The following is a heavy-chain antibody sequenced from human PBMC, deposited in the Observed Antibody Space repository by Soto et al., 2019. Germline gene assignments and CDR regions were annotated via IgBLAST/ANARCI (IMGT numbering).Heavy chain of an antibody. V-gene: IGHV4-34*01. CDR2: INHSGST. CDR3: ARESLRSIAARPSAFYYYYGMDV. CDR1: GGSFGGYY. Sequence: SETLSLTCAVYGGSFGGYYWSWIRQPPGKGLEWMGEINHSGSTNYNPSLKGRVTISVDTSKNQFSLKLSSVTAADTAVYYCARESLRSIAARPSAFYYYYGMDVWGQGTTVTVSS. D-gene: IGHD6-6*01. J-gene: IGHJ6*02.